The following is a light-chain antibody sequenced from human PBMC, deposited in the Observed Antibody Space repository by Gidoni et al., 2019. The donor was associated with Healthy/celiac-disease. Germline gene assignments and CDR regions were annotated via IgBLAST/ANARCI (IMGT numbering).Light chain of an antibody. V-gene: IGKV1-39*01. CDR1: QSISSY. CDR2: AAS. Sequence: DIHMTQSPSSLSASVGDRVTITCRASQSISSYLNWYQQKPGKAPKLLIYAASSLQSGVPPRFSGSGSGTDFTLTISSLQHEDFATYYCQQSYSTPYTFGQGTKLEIK. CDR3: QQSYSTPYT. J-gene: IGKJ2*01.